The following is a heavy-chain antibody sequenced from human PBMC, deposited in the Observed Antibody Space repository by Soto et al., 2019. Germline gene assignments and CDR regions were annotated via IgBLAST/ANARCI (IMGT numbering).Heavy chain of an antibody. Sequence: EVQLLESGGGLVQPGVSLRLSCAASGFTFADFAMTWVRQAPGKGLEWISSIGASGVSTYYADSVKGRFTISRENSKKMLYLEMKSLRADDTAVYYCANLAIFDQSAGMSDYWGQGNLVTVSS. D-gene: IGHD3-9*01. CDR2: IGASGVST. J-gene: IGHJ4*02. CDR3: ANLAIFDQSAGMSDY. V-gene: IGHV3-23*01. CDR1: GFTFADFA.